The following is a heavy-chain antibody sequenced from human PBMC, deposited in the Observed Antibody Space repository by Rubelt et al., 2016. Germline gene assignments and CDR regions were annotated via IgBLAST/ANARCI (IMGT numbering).Heavy chain of an antibody. D-gene: IGHD3-3*01. J-gene: IGHJ4*02. Sequence: QLQLQESGPGLVKPSETLSLTCAVSGASITNSSYYWAWVRQPPGKGLEWIGIIFFPGTTFYNQSLTGRVTISLDTSLNRFSPGLTSVAAADTAVYYRGSPTGDRYNFWSGAYVDSWGQGTLATVSS. CDR3: GSPTGDRYNFWSGAYVDS. CDR1: GASITNSSYY. CDR2: IFFPGTT. V-gene: IGHV4-39*07.